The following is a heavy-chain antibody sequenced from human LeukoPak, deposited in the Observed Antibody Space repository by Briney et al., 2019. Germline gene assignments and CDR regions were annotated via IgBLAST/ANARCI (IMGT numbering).Heavy chain of an antibody. V-gene: IGHV3-33*01. CDR3: ARYNGAINAFDI. J-gene: IGHJ3*02. D-gene: IGHD1-14*01. CDR1: GFTFSSYG. Sequence: GRSLRLSCAASGFTFSSYGMHWVRQAPGKGLEWVAVIWYDGSKKNHADSVKGRFTISRDNSKNTLYLQMNSLRAEDTAVYYCARYNGAINAFDIWGQGTMVTVSS. CDR2: IWYDGSKK.